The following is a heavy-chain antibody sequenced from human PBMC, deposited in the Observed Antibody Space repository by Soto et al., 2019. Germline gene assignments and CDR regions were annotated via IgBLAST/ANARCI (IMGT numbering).Heavy chain of an antibody. V-gene: IGHV4-34*01. CDR2: INHSGST. J-gene: IGHJ5*02. CDR3: ARQQLLQGWFDP. CDR1: GGSFSDYY. D-gene: IGHD6-13*01. Sequence: QVHLQQWGAGLLKPSETLSLTCAVYGGSFSDYYWSWIRQPPGKGLEWIGEINHSGSTNYNPSLGSRVTMSVATSKNQFSLKLTSVTAADTAVYYCARQQLLQGWFDPWGQGTLVTVSS.